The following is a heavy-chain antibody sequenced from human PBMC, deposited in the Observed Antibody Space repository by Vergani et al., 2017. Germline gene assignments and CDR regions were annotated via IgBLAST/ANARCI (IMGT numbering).Heavy chain of an antibody. J-gene: IGHJ3*02. CDR3: ARHDMVRGVTEEDAFDI. CDR1: GYSFTSYW. Sequence: EVQLVQSGAEVKKPGESLKISCKGSGYSFTSYWIGWVRQMPGKGLEWMGIISPGDSDTRYSPSFQGQVTISADKSISTAYLQWSSLKASDTAMYYCARHDMVRGVTEEDAFDIWGQGTMVTVSS. D-gene: IGHD3-10*01. CDR2: ISPGDSDT. V-gene: IGHV5-51*01.